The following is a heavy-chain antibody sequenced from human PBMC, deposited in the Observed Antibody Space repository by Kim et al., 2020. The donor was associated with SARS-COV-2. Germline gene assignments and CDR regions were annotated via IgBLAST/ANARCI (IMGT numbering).Heavy chain of an antibody. J-gene: IGHJ6*02. CDR2: IYSGGST. CDR1: GFTVSSNY. D-gene: IGHD6-19*01. V-gene: IGHV3-53*01. Sequence: GGSLRLSCAASGFTVSSNYMSWVRQAPGKGLEWVSVIYSGGSTYYADSVKGRFTISRDNSKNTLYLQMNSLRAEDTAVYYCARDSLYSSGWDSYNYYYGMDVWGQGTTVTVSS. CDR3: ARDSLYSSGWDSYNYYYGMDV.